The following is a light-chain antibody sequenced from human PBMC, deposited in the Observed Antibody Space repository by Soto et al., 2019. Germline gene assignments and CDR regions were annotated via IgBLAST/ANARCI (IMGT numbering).Light chain of an antibody. Sequence: QPVLTQPPSASGTPGQRVTISCSGSGSNIGGNTVNWYQQLPGAAPKPLIYSNNLRPSEVPDRFSGSKSGTSASLAISGLQSEDEADYYCAAWDDSLNGVVFGGGTKLTVL. J-gene: IGLJ2*01. CDR3: AAWDDSLNGVV. CDR1: GSNIGGNT. V-gene: IGLV1-44*01. CDR2: SNN.